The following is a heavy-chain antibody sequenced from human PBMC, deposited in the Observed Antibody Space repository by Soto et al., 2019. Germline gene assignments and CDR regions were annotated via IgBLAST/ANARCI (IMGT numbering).Heavy chain of an antibody. Sequence: QVQLQEPGPRLVSPSETRSLTCTVSGASVTSGDFYWSWIRQPPGKGLEWIGYIYYNETAYYTPSLKSRTAISVDTSKNHFTLTLTSVTAADTAIYYCGALLAGGWGQGSLVTVSS. D-gene: IGHD3-10*01. V-gene: IGHV4-30-4*01. J-gene: IGHJ4*02. CDR2: IYYNETA. CDR1: GASVTSGDFY. CDR3: GALLAGG.